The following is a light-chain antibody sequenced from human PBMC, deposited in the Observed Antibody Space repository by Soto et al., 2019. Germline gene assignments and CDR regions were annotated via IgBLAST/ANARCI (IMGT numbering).Light chain of an antibody. Sequence: EIVLTQSPATLSLSPGERATLSCRASQSVSSYLAWYQQKPGQAPRLLIYDASNRVTGIPARFSGSGSGTDCTLTISSLEPEDFAVYYCQQRSNWPPKYTFGQGTKLEIK. CDR3: QQRSNWPPKYT. J-gene: IGKJ2*01. CDR1: QSVSSY. V-gene: IGKV3-11*01. CDR2: DAS.